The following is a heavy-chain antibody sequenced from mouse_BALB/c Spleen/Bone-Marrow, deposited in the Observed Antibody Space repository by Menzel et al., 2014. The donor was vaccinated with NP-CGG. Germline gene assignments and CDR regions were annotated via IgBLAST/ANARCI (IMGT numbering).Heavy chain of an antibody. CDR3: ARQGYDVAMDY. CDR2: ISNGGGST. J-gene: IGHJ4*01. CDR1: GFTFSDYY. D-gene: IGHD2-14*01. Sequence: EVQLVESGGGLVQPGGSLKLSCATSGFTFSDYYMFWVRQTPEKRLEWVAYISNGGGSTYYPDTVKGRFTISRDNAKNTLYLQMSRLKSEDTAMYCCARQGYDVAMDYWGQGTSVAVSS. V-gene: IGHV5-12*02.